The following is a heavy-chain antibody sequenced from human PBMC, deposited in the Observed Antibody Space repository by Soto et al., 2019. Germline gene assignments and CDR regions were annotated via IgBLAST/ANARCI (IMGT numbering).Heavy chain of an antibody. J-gene: IGHJ4*02. CDR1: GFTFSSYW. CDR2: IKQDGSEK. CDR3: ARGGSYYPYYFDY. D-gene: IGHD1-26*01. V-gene: IGHV3-7*05. Sequence: EVQLVESGGGLVQPGGSLRLSCAASGFTFSSYWMSWVRQAPGKGLEWVANIKQDGSEKYYVDSVKGRFTISGDNAKNSLYLQMNSLRAEDTAVYYCARGGSYYPYYFDYWGQGTLVTVSS.